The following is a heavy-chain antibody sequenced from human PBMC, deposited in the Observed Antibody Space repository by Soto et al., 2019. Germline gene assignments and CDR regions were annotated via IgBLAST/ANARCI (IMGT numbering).Heavy chain of an antibody. D-gene: IGHD2-2*01. CDR1: GGSISSGDYS. CDR2: IYHSGST. J-gene: IGHJ4*02. CDR3: ARAPLVVVPAASSYFDY. V-gene: IGHV4-30-2*01. Sequence: SETLSLTCAVSGGSISSGDYSLSWIRQPPGKGLEWIGYIYHSGSTYYNPSLKSLVTISVDRSKTQFSLKLSSVTAADTAVYYCARAPLVVVPAASSYFDYWGQGSLVTVSS.